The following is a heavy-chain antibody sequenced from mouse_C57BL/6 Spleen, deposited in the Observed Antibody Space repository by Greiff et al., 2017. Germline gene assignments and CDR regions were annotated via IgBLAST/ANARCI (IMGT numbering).Heavy chain of an antibody. V-gene: IGHV5-4*03. CDR1: GFTFSSYA. CDR3: ARRGRAMDY. CDR2: ISDGGSYT. J-gene: IGHJ4*01. D-gene: IGHD3-3*01. Sequence: EVKLMESGGGLVKPGGSLKLSCAASGFTFSSYAMSWVRQTPEKRLGWVATISDGGSYTYYPDNVKGRFTISRDNAKNNLYLQMSHLKSEDTAMYYCARRGRAMDYWGQGTSVTVSS.